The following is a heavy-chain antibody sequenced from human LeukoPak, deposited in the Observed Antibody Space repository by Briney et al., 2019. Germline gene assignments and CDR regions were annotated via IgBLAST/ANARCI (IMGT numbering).Heavy chain of an antibody. Sequence: PGGSLTLSCAASGFTFSRYNMNWVRQAPGQGLEWVSSITTSSGYINYADSVKGRFTISRDNAKNSLYLQMNSLRAEDTAVYYCATQTTTLHFDPWGQGTLVTVSS. D-gene: IGHD1-1*01. J-gene: IGHJ5*02. CDR1: GFTFSRYN. V-gene: IGHV3-21*01. CDR2: ITTSSGYI. CDR3: ATQTTTLHFDP.